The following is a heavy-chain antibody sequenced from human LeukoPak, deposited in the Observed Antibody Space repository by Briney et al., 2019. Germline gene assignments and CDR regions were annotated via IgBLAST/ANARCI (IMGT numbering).Heavy chain of an antibody. CDR3: GRSGFCNSVSCYGLDL. CDR1: GFSFSSYE. J-gene: IGHJ4*02. CDR2: ISSSGKTI. V-gene: IGHV3-48*03. Sequence: GGSLRLSCAASGFSFSSYEMNWVRQAPGKGLEWVSYISSSGKTIYYADSVKGRFTISRDNAKNSLFLQMNSLRAEDTAVYYCGRSGFCNSVSCYGLDLWGQGTLVTVSS. D-gene: IGHD2-2*01.